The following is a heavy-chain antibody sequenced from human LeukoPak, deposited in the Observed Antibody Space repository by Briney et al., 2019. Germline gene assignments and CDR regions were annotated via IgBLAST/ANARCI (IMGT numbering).Heavy chain of an antibody. CDR1: GGSFSGYY. CDR2: INHSGST. V-gene: IGHV4-34*01. J-gene: IGHJ5*02. Sequence: PSETLSLTCAVYGGSFSGYYWSWIRQPPGKGLEWIGEINHSGSTNYNPSLKSRVTISVDTSKNQFSLKLSSVTAADTAVYYCARVSGWYVGNWFDPWGQGTLVTVSS. D-gene: IGHD6-19*01. CDR3: ARVSGWYVGNWFDP.